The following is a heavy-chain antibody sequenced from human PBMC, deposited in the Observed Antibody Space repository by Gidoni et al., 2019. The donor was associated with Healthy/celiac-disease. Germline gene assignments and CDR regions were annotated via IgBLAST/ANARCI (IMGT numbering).Heavy chain of an antibody. D-gene: IGHD3-10*01. CDR2: IKQDGSEK. CDR3: ARAVWFGELSEYYFDY. Sequence: EVQLVESGGGLVQPGGSLRLSCAASGFTFSSSWMSWVRQAPGKGLEWVANIKQDGSEKYYVDSVKGRFTISRDNAKNSLYLQMNSLRAEDTAVYYCARAVWFGELSEYYFDYWGQGTLVTVSS. V-gene: IGHV3-7*01. CDR1: GFTFSSSW. J-gene: IGHJ4*02.